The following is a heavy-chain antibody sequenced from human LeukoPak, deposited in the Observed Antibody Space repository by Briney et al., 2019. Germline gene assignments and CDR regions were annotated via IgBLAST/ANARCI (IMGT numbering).Heavy chain of an antibody. CDR1: GFTFSSYG. CDR2: ISYDGSNK. V-gene: IGHV3-30*18. D-gene: IGHD2-2*01. J-gene: IGHJ4*02. Sequence: GGSLRLSCAASGFTFSSYGMHWVRQAPGKGLEWVAVISYDGSNKYYADSVKGRFTISRDNSKNTLYLQMNSLRAEDTAVYYCAKDGQYQLLWSYFDYWGQGTLVTVSS. CDR3: AKDGQYQLLWSYFDY.